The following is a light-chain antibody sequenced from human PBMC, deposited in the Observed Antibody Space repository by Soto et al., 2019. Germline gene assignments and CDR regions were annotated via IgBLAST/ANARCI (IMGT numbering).Light chain of an antibody. Sequence: EIVMTQSPGTLSVSPGERVTISCRASQSVTSDLAWYQQKPGQAPRLLISDASTRATDIPARISGSGSGTEFTLSISSLQSEDLAVYYCQQYNDWPRTFGQGTKVEIK. J-gene: IGKJ1*01. CDR3: QQYNDWPRT. V-gene: IGKV3-15*01. CDR1: QSVTSD. CDR2: DAS.